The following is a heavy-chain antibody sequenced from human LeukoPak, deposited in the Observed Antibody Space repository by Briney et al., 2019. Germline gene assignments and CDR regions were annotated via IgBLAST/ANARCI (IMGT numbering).Heavy chain of an antibody. CDR2: IYPGDSDT. CDR1: GYSFTSYW. Sequence: GESLQISCKGSGYSFTSYWIGWVRQMPGKGLEWMGIIYPGDSDTRYSPSFQGHVTISADKSISTAYLQWSSLKASDTAMYYCARAVEMATIVAFDIWGQGTMVTVSS. CDR3: ARAVEMATIVAFDI. V-gene: IGHV5-51*01. J-gene: IGHJ3*02. D-gene: IGHD5-24*01.